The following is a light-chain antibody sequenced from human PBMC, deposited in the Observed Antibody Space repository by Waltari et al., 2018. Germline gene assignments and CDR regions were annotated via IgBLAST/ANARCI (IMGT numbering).Light chain of an antibody. CDR2: DAS. CDR3: QQYAYLPLT. J-gene: IGKJ4*01. CDR1: QDIRKN. V-gene: IGKV1-33*01. Sequence: DIQMTQSPSSLSASVGDRVTITCQASQDIRKNLNWFQQKPGKAPQVLIFDASNSQAAVPSRFSGSGSGTDFAFTISSLQPEDIGTYFCQQYAYLPLTFGGGTRVEIK.